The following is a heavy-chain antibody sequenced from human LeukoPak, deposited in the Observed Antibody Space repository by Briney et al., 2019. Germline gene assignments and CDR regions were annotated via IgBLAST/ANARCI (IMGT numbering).Heavy chain of an antibody. CDR2: IAYDGSDE. CDR3: ARDVMAVAGTLGFDC. D-gene: IGHD6-19*01. V-gene: IGHV3-30*04. J-gene: IGHJ4*02. CDR1: GFTFGNFG. Sequence: GGSLRLSCVAYGFTFGNFGMHWVRQAPGKGLDWVAVIAYDGSDENYADSVKGRFTISRDNFKNTLYLQMNSLGPEDTAMYYCARDVMAVAGTLGFDCWGQGALVTVSS.